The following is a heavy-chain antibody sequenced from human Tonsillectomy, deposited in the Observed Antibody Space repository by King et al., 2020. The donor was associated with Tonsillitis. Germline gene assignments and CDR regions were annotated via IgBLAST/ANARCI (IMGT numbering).Heavy chain of an antibody. CDR3: AKERTYSYGHPYYFDY. J-gene: IGHJ4*02. CDR2: IIGSGGST. D-gene: IGHD5-18*01. CDR1: GFTFSSYA. V-gene: IGHV3-23*04. Sequence: VQLVESGGGLVQPGGSLRLSCAASGFTFSSYAMSWVRQAPGKGLEWVSAIIGSGGSTYYADSVKGRFTISRDNSKNTLYLQMNSLRAEDTAVYYCAKERTYSYGHPYYFDYWGQGTLVTVSS.